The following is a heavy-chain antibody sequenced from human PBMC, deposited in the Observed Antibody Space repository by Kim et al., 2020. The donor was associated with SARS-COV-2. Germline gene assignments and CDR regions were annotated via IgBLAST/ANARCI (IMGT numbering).Heavy chain of an antibody. J-gene: IGHJ4*01. D-gene: IGHD6-25*01. CDR2: ISGSGHYS. Sequence: GGSLRLSCAASGFTFSNHDMTWVRQAPGKGLEYVSSISGSGHYSFYADSVRGRFTISRDNSRDTLFLQKNHLRADDTALYYCAKKLTTAGYTDYFDFWGQGTRVTVSS. CDR1: GFTFSNHD. CDR3: AKKLTTAGYTDYFDF. V-gene: IGHV3-23*01.